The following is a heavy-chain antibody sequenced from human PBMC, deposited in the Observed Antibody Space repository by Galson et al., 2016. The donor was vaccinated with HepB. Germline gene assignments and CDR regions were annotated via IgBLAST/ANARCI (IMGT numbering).Heavy chain of an antibody. J-gene: IGHJ6*02. V-gene: IGHV3-48*02. D-gene: IGHD3-10*01. Sequence: SLRLSCAASGFYFSDYSMNWVRQAPGKGLEWLSYISANSDSTYYADSVKGRFTISRDNAKNSLYLQMNSLRDEDTAVYYCARERAETVAQGVIRVHRIHYYYGMDVWGQGTTGTASS. CDR1: GFYFSDYS. CDR3: ARERAETVAQGVIRVHRIHYYYGMDV. CDR2: ISANSDST.